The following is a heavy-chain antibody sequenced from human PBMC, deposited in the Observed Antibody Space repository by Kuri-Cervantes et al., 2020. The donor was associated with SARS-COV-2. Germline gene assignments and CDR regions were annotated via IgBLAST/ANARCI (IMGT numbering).Heavy chain of an antibody. V-gene: IGHV3-48*03. CDR3: AKDGGSGGCGWWVDY. Sequence: GESLKISCAASGFTFSSYEMNWVRQAPGKGLEWVSYISSSGSTIYYADSVKGRFTISRDNAKNSLYLQMNSLRAEDTALYYCAKDGGSGGCGWWVDYWGQGTLVTVSS. D-gene: IGHD6-19*01. CDR2: ISSSGSTI. J-gene: IGHJ4*02. CDR1: GFTFSSYE.